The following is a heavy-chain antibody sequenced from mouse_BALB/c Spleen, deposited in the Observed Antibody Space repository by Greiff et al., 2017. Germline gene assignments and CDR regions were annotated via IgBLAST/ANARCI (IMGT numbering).Heavy chain of an antibody. J-gene: IGHJ4*01. CDR2: ISSGSSTI. CDR3: ARSSMITYYAMDY. D-gene: IGHD2-4*01. Sequence: EVQVVESGGGLVQPGGSRKLSCAASGFTFSSFGMHWVRQAPEKGLEWVAYISSGSSTIYYADTVKGRFTISRDNPKNTLFLQMTSLRSEDTAMYYCARSSMITYYAMDYWGQGTSVTVSS. V-gene: IGHV5-17*02. CDR1: GFTFSSFG.